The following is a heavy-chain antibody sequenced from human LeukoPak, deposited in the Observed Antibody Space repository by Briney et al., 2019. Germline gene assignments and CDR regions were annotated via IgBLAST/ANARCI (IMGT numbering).Heavy chain of an antibody. Sequence: GGSLRLSRAASGFNFSNFEMHWVRQAPGKGLEWLSYISHGGSVKCHATSVRGRFTVSRDNAEKSLFLQMSSLRAEDTAVYYCARQRITMTVMGMDAFDIWGQGTMVIVSS. CDR1: GFNFSNFE. D-gene: IGHD3-22*01. V-gene: IGHV3-48*03. CDR3: ARQRITMTVMGMDAFDI. CDR2: ISHGGSVK. J-gene: IGHJ3*02.